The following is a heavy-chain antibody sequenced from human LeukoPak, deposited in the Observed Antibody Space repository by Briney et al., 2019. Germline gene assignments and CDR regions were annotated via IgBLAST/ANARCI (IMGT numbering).Heavy chain of an antibody. CDR2: INHSGST. J-gene: IGHJ4*02. D-gene: IGHD3-3*01. Sequence: SETLSLTCAVYGGSFSGYYWSWIRQPPGKGLEWIGEINHSGSTNYNPSLKSRVTISVDTSKNQFSLKLSSVTAADTAVYYCARVQQYYDFWSGYYTLYYFDYWGQGTLVTVSS. CDR3: ARVQQYYDFWSGYYTLYYFDY. V-gene: IGHV4-34*01. CDR1: GGSFSGYY.